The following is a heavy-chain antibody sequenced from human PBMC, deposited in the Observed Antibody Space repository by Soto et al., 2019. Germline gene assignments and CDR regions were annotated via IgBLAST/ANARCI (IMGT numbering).Heavy chain of an antibody. CDR1: GFSLSTSGMC. V-gene: IGHV2-70*01. CDR3: ARTRITMVAQYYFDY. CDR2: IDWDDDK. Sequence: KSGPTLVNPTQTLTLTCTFSGFSLSTSGMCVSWIRQPPGKALEWLALIDWDDDKYYSTSLKTRLTISKDTSKNQVVLTMTNMDPVDTATYYCARTRITMVAQYYFDYWGQGTLVTLSS. J-gene: IGHJ4*02. D-gene: IGHD3-10*01.